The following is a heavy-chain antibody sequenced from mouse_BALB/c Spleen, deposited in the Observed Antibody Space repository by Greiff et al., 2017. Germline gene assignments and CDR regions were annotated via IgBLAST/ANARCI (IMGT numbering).Heavy chain of an antibody. Sequence: DVKLQESGAELVKPGASVKLSCTASGFNIKDTYMHWVKQRPEQGLEWIGRIDPANGNTKYDPKFQGKATITADTSSNTAYLQLSSLTSEDTAVYYCARLPALYYFDYWAKAPLSQSPQ. CDR2: IDPANGNT. J-gene: IGHJ2*01. V-gene: IGHV14-3*02. CDR1: GFNIKDTY. CDR3: ARLPALYYFDY. D-gene: IGHD5-1*01.